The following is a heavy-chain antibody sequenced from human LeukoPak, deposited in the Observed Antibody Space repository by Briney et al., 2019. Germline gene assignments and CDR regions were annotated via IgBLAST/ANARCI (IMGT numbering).Heavy chain of an antibody. CDR3: ARARTIFGVVISWFDP. V-gene: IGHV1-18*01. CDR1: GYTFTSYG. Sequence: ASVKVSCKASGYTFTSYGISWVRQAPGQGLEWMGWISAYNGNTNYAQKLQGRVTMTTDTSTSTAHMELRSLRSDDTAVYYCARARTIFGVVISWFDPWGQGTLVTVSS. J-gene: IGHJ5*02. CDR2: ISAYNGNT. D-gene: IGHD3-3*01.